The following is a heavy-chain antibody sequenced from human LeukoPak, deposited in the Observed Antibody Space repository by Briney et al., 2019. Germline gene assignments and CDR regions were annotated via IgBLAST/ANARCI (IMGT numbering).Heavy chain of an antibody. CDR2: IGTTSGAI. V-gene: IGHV3-48*01. J-gene: IGHJ4*02. D-gene: IGHD2-21*02. CDR3: ARFRTWGDKAFDY. Sequence: GGSLRLSCAASGFTFNAFGMNWVRQAPGKGLEWVSYIGTTSGAIYYADSVKGRFTISRDSAKNSLYLQMNSLRAEDTAVYNCARFRTWGDKAFDYWGQGTLVTVSS. CDR1: GFTFNAFG.